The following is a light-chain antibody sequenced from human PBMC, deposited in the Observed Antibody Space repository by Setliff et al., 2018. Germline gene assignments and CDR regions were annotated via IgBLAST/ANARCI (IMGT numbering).Light chain of an antibody. CDR1: TSDVGAYNF. CDR3: SSYTTINTLI. J-gene: IGLJ2*01. CDR2: DVS. V-gene: IGLV2-14*03. Sequence: QSAPAQPASVSASPGQSISISCTGTTSDVGAYNFVSWYQQHPGKAPKLLISDVSHRPSGVSHRFSGSKSGNTASLTISGLQAEDEADYYCSSYTTINTLIFGGGTKVTVL.